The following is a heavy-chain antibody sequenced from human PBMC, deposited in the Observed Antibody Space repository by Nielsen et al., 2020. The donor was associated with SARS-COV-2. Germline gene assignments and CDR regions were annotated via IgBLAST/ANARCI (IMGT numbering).Heavy chain of an antibody. V-gene: IGHV3-66*01. D-gene: IGHD7-27*01. CDR2: IYTDGCT. CDR3: ARDNWGRMDV. Sequence: GESLKISCEASGFTISSSFMSWVRQAAGKGLDWVSVIYTDGCTSHADPVKGRFTISRDNSKNTLYLQMNSLRAEDTAVYYCARDNWGRMDVWGQGTTVTVSS. CDR1: GFTISSSF. J-gene: IGHJ6*02.